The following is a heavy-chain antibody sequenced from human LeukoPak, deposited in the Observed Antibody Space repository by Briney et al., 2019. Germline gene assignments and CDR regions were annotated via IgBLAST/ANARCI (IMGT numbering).Heavy chain of an antibody. V-gene: IGHV3-15*01. CDR3: TTNDIVGTTNDAFDF. CDR1: GFTFSDAW. J-gene: IGHJ3*01. Sequence: GGSLRLSCAASGFTFSDAWMSWVRQAAGKGLAWVGRIKSKTDGGTIDYSAPVKGRFTISRDDSKTTVYLQMNSLETEDTAMYYCTTNDIVGTTNDAFDFGGQGTMVTVSS. CDR2: IKSKTDGGTI. D-gene: IGHD1-26*01.